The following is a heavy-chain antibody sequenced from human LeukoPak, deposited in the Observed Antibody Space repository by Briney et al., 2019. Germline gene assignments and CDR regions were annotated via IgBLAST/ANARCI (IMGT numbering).Heavy chain of an antibody. V-gene: IGHV3-23*01. CDR3: AQGFSSGWYPY. J-gene: IGHJ4*02. CDR2: ISNDGGGT. Sequence: GGSLRLSCAASGFIFNNYGLIWVRQAPGKGLEWVSAISNDGGGTTYADFVKGRFTISRDNSKNTLFLQMNSLKAEDTALYYCAQGFSSGWYPYWGQGSLVSVSS. D-gene: IGHD6-19*01. CDR1: GFIFNNYG.